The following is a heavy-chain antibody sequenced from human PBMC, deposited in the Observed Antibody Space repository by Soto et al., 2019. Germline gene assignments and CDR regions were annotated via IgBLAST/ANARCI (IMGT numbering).Heavy chain of an antibody. D-gene: IGHD3-3*01. CDR1: GGSFSGYY. J-gene: IGHJ6*03. CDR2: INHSGST. V-gene: IGHV4-34*01. CDR3: ARGRVRFLEWLLKGPLYYMDV. Sequence: SETLSLTCAVYGGSFSGYYWSWIRQPPGKGLEWIGEINHSGSTNYNPSLKSRVTISVDTSKNQFSLKLSSVTAADTAVYYCARGRVRFLEWLLKGPLYYMDVWGKGTTVTVSS.